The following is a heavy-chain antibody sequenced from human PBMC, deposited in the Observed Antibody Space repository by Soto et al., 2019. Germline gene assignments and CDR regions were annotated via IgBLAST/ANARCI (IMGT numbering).Heavy chain of an antibody. CDR3: ARDWNKRFYDSSGYYDY. D-gene: IGHD3-22*01. J-gene: IGHJ4*02. Sequence: ASVKVSCKASGYPFTSYVISWMRQAPGQGLEWMGWISAYNGNTNYAQKFQGRVTMTTDTSTSTAYMELKSLRSDDTAVYYCARDWNKRFYDSSGYYDYWGQGTLVTVSS. V-gene: IGHV1-18*01. CDR2: ISAYNGNT. CDR1: GYPFTSYV.